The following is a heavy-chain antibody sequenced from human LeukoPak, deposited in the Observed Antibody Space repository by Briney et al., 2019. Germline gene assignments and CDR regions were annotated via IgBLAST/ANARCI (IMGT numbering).Heavy chain of an antibody. Sequence: KPSETLSLTCTVSGGSISSDYWSWIRRPPGKGLEWIGYMYYSGSTQYNPSLKSRVTISVDTSKNRFSLKLSSVSAADTAVYYCARDVSMLIDYWGQGTLVTVSS. J-gene: IGHJ4*02. CDR1: GGSISSDY. D-gene: IGHD2-8*01. CDR2: MYYSGST. CDR3: ARDVSMLIDY. V-gene: IGHV4-59*01.